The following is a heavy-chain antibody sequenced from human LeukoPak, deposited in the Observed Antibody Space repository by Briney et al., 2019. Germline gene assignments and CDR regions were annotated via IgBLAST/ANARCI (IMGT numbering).Heavy chain of an antibody. CDR2: INPSGGST. CDR3: ASASITGTKFDY. Sequence: GASVKVSCKASGYTFTSYYMHWVRQAPGQGLEWMGIINPSGGSTSYAQKFQGRVTMTRDTSTSTVHMELSSLRSEDTAVYYCASASITGTKFDYWGQGTLVTVSS. CDR1: GYTFTSYY. D-gene: IGHD1-7*01. J-gene: IGHJ4*02. V-gene: IGHV1-46*01.